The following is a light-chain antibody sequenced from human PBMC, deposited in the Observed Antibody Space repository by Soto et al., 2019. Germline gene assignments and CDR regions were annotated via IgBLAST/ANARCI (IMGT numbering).Light chain of an antibody. CDR2: GAL. CDR3: QEYCSSPQVT. Sequence: LLLTQSPGTLALSPGETPTLSCRASQRVSSSYLAWYHQKPCQTPTILIFGALNRTTGITDRISGSGSRTDFTLTISILEPEDFAVYDCQEYCSSPQVTFGQGTRLEIK. V-gene: IGKV3-20*01. CDR1: QRVSSSY. J-gene: IGKJ5*01.